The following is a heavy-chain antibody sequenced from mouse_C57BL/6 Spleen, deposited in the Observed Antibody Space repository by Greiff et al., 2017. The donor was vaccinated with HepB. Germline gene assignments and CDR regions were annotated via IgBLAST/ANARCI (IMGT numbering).Heavy chain of an antibody. D-gene: IGHD1-1*01. CDR3: ARERGYYYGSRGAWFAY. J-gene: IGHJ3*01. Sequence: DVKLQESGPGLVKPSQSLSLTCSVTGYSITSGYYWNWIRQFPGNKLEWMGYISYDGSNNYNPSLKNRISITRDTSKNQFFLKLNSVTTEDTATYYCARERGYYYGSRGAWFAYWGQGTLVTVSA. CDR1: GYSITSGYY. CDR2: ISYDGSN. V-gene: IGHV3-6*01.